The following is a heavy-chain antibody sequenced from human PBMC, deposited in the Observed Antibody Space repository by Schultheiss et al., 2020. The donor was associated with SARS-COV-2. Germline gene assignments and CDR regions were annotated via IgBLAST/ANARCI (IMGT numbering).Heavy chain of an antibody. Sequence: SETLSLTCAVSGGSISSSNWWSWVRQPPGKGLEWIGEIYHSGSTNYNPSLKSRVTISVDTSKNQFSLKLSSVTAADTAVYYCARGGVVAATAIDYWGQGTLVTVSS. CDR1: GGSISSSNW. CDR3: ARGGVVAATAIDY. J-gene: IGHJ4*02. D-gene: IGHD2-15*01. CDR2: IYHSGST. V-gene: IGHV4-4*02.